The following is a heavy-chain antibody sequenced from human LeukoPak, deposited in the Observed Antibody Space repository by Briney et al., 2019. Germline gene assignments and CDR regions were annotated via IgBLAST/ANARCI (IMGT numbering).Heavy chain of an antibody. V-gene: IGHV3-7*05. Sequence: GESLTLSCAASGFTFSSFWMSWVRQAPGKGLEWVANIKPDGSDKYYVDSMKGRFPVSRDNAKNSLYLQMNSLRAEDTAVYYCARGVGPDYWGQGTLVTVSS. CDR2: IKPDGSDK. D-gene: IGHD3-10*01. CDR3: ARGVGPDY. J-gene: IGHJ4*02. CDR1: GFTFSSFW.